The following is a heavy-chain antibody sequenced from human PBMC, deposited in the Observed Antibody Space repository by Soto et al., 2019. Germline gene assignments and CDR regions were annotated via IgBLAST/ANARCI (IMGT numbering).Heavy chain of an antibody. V-gene: IGHV4-59*01. Sequence: SETLSLTCPVSGFSISSYYWSWIRQPPGKGLEWIGYIYYSGSTNYNPSLKSRATISVDTSKNQFSLKLSSVTAADTAVYYCARGVRYFDWYYSYWGQGTLVTVSS. D-gene: IGHD3-9*01. CDR2: IYYSGST. CDR3: ARGVRYFDWYYSY. CDR1: GFSISSYY. J-gene: IGHJ4*02.